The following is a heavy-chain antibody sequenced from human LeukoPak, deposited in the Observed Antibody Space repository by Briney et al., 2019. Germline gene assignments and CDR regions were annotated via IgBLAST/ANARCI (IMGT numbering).Heavy chain of an antibody. CDR3: ARLLATWDYYYMDV. D-gene: IGHD3-3*02. V-gene: IGHV3-48*02. J-gene: IGHJ6*03. CDR2: IGGSGSFI. Sequence: GGSLRLSCAASGFSLSAFWMSWVRQAPGKGLEWVSHIGGSGSFIYYADSVKGRFTISRDNAKNSVYLQMNSLRDEDTAVYFCARLLATWDYYYMDVWGKGTTVTVSS. CDR1: GFSLSAFW.